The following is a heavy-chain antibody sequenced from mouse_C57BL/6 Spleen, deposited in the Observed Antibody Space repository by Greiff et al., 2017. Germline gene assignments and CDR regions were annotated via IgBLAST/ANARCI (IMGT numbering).Heavy chain of an antibody. J-gene: IGHJ3*01. Sequence: VQLQQSGPELVKPGASVKISCKASGYSFTGYYMNWVKQSPEKSLEWIGEINPSTGGTTYNQKFKAKATLTVDKSSSTAYMQLKSLTSEDSAVYYCANNWDGAYCGQGTLVTVSA. CDR2: INPSTGGT. CDR1: GYSFTGYY. V-gene: IGHV1-42*01. D-gene: IGHD4-1*01. CDR3: ANNWDGAY.